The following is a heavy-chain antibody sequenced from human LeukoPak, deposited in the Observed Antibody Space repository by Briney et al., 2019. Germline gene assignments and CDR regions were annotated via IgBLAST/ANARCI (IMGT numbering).Heavy chain of an antibody. CDR1: GGSISSSGYY. Sequence: SETLSLTCTVSGGSISSSGYYWGWIRQPPGKGLEWIGSIYHSGSTYYNPSLKSRVTISVDTSKNQFSLKLSSVTAADTAVYYCARDLVGAQGYNWFDPWGQGTLVTVSS. CDR3: ARDLVGAQGYNWFDP. J-gene: IGHJ5*02. CDR2: IYHSGST. D-gene: IGHD1-26*01. V-gene: IGHV4-39*07.